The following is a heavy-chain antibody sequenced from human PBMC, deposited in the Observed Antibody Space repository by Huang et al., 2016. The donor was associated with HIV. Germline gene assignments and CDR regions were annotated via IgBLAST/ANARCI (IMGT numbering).Heavy chain of an antibody. CDR3: ARSAYGDLDY. D-gene: IGHD4-17*01. J-gene: IGHJ4*02. CDR2: MNPNTGNT. V-gene: IGHV1-8*02. Sequence: VHLVQSGAEVKKPGASVKVSCKASGYTFTHYDINWVRQAPGRGLEWMGWMNPNTGNTGFAQSFQGRVTMTRKTSITTAYMELTSLTSEDTAVYYCARSAYGDLDYWGLGTLVIVSS. CDR1: GYTFTHYD.